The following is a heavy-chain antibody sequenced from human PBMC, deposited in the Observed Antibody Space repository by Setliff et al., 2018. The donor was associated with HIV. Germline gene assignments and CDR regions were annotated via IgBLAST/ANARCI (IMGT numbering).Heavy chain of an antibody. V-gene: IGHV4-39*07. Sequence: SETLSLTCNVSGGSISSSSYYWGWIRQPPGKGLEWIGSFHSSGSTSYNPSLKSRVTISVDKSKNQFSLKLSSVTAADTAVYYCARPERSGSWAFDIWGRGTMVTVSS. CDR3: ARPERSGSWAFDI. J-gene: IGHJ3*02. D-gene: IGHD6-19*01. CDR1: GGSISSSSYY. CDR2: FHSSGST.